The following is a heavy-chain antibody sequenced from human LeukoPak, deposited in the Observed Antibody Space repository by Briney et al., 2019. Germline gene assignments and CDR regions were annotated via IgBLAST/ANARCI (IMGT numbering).Heavy chain of an antibody. Sequence: GGSLRLSCAASGFTFSSNWMHWVRQAPGKGLEYVSAISSNGGSTYYADSVKGRFTISRDNSKNTLYLQMSSLRAEDTAVYYCVKASGGDYALGYWGQGTLVTVSS. J-gene: IGHJ4*02. CDR2: ISSNGGST. CDR1: GFTFSSNW. V-gene: IGHV3-64D*06. D-gene: IGHD4-17*01. CDR3: VKASGGDYALGY.